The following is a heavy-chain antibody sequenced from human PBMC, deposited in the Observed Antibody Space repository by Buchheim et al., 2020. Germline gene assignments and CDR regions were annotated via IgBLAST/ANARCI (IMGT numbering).Heavy chain of an antibody. J-gene: IGHJ4*02. CDR1: GFTFSSYE. D-gene: IGHD1-1*01. V-gene: IGHV3-48*03. CDR3: ARELLEPVSHFDY. Sequence: EVQLVESGGGLVQPGGSLRLSCAASGFTFSSYEMNWVRQAPGKGLEWVSYISSSGSTIYYADSVKGRFTISREHAKNSLYLQMNSLRAEDTAVYYCARELLEPVSHFDYWGQGTL. CDR2: ISSSGSTI.